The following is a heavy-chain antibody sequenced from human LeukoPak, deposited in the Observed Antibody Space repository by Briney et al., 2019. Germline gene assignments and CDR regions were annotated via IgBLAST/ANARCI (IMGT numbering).Heavy chain of an antibody. Sequence: GGTLRLSCAASGFTFSSYGMSWVRQAPGKGLEWVSYISSSCSTIYYADSLKGRFTISRDNAKNSLYLQMNSLRAEETAVHYCARGYYNFWSGYRAEYYFDYWGQGTLVTVSS. D-gene: IGHD3-3*01. CDR3: ARGYYNFWSGYRAEYYFDY. CDR1: GFTFSSYG. CDR2: ISSSCSTI. V-gene: IGHV3-48*04. J-gene: IGHJ4*02.